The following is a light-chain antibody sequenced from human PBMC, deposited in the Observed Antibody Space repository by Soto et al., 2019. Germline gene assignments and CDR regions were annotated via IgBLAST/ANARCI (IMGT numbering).Light chain of an antibody. CDR2: AAS. CDR3: QQYTSFSPT. CDR1: QSISNF. Sequence: DIQMTQSPSSLSASVGDRVTITCRASQSISNFLNWYQQKPGKAPKLLIYAASSLQSGVPSRFSGSGSGTKFTLTISSLHPDDFATYYCQQYTSFSPTFGQGTKVDIK. J-gene: IGKJ1*01. V-gene: IGKV1-39*01.